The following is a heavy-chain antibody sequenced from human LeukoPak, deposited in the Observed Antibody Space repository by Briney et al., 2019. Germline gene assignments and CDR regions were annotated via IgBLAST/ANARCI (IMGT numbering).Heavy chain of an antibody. V-gene: IGHV3-30*03. CDR2: ISYDGSNK. Sequence: GRSLRLSCAASGFTFSSYGMHWVRQAPGKGLEWVAVISYDGSNKYYADSVKGRFTISRDNSKNTLYLQMNSLRAEDTAVYYCAREDVAKYNWFDPWGQGTLVTVSS. J-gene: IGHJ5*02. CDR3: AREDVAKYNWFDP. CDR1: GFTFSSYG. D-gene: IGHD2-15*01.